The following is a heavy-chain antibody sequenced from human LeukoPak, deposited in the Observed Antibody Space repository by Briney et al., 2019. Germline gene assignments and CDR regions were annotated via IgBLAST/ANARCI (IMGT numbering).Heavy chain of an antibody. CDR2: MYHSGST. J-gene: IGHJ6*03. CDR3: ARYPGYYYYYMDV. Sequence: SETLSLTCTVSGGSISSYYWSWIRQPPGKGLEWIGSMYHSGSTYYNPSLKSRVTISVDTSKNQFSLKLSSVTAADTAVYYCARYPGYYYYYMDVWGKGTTVTISS. V-gene: IGHV4-39*01. CDR1: GGSISSYY.